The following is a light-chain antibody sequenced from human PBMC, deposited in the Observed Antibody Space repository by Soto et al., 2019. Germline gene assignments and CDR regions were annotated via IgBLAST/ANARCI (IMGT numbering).Light chain of an antibody. Sequence: DIQLTQSPAFLSASVGDRVTITCRASQGIDSYLAWYQQKPGKAPKLLIYASSTLQSGVPSRFSVSGSGTEFTLTISSLQPEDFATYFCQQLNTYPITFGQGTRLEIK. V-gene: IGKV1-9*01. CDR1: QGIDSY. CDR3: QQLNTYPIT. J-gene: IGKJ5*01. CDR2: ASS.